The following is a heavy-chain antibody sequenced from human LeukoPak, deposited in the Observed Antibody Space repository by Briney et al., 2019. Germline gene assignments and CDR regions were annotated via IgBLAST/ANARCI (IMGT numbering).Heavy chain of an antibody. CDR3: ARHPILCSGGSCYWWFDP. D-gene: IGHD2-15*01. CDR1: GFTFSSYS. V-gene: IGHV3-48*01. CDR2: ISSSSSTI. Sequence: PGGSLRLSCAASGFTFSSYSMNWVRQAPGKGLEWVSYISSSSSTIYYADSVKGRFTISRDNAKNSLYLQMNSLRAEDTAVYYCARHPILCSGGSCYWWFDPCGQGTLVTVSS. J-gene: IGHJ5*02.